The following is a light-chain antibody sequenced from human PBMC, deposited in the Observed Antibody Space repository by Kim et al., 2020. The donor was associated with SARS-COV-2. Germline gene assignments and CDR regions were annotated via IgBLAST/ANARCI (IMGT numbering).Light chain of an antibody. V-gene: IGKV3-15*01. CDR1: QSVSSN. CDR3: QQYNNWPPWT. CDR2: GAS. J-gene: IGKJ1*01. Sequence: YPGERATLTGCASQSVSSNLAWYQQKTGQAPRLLIYGASTRATGIPARFSGSRSGTEFTLTISSLQSEDFAVYYCQQYNNWPPWTFGQGTKVDIK.